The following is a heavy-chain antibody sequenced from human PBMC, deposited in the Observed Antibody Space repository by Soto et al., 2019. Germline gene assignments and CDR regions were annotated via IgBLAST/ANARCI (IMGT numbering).Heavy chain of an antibody. J-gene: IGHJ5*02. CDR1: GASIRSGGYY. V-gene: IGHV4-31*03. CDR3: ASGQVGATTWFDP. CDR2: IYDNGTT. Sequence: QLQESGPQLVKPSQTLSLTCTVSGASIRSGGYYWSWIRQDPGKGLEWLGYIYDNGTTYYNPSLKSRVSISRDTSKNQFSLKMTSRTAADTAIYYCASGQVGATTWFDPWGQGTKVTVSS. D-gene: IGHD1-26*01.